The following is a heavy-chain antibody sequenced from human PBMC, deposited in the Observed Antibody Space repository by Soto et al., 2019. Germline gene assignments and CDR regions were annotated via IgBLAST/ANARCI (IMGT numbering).Heavy chain of an antibody. CDR1: GYTFTSYA. CDR2: INAGNGNT. Sequence: ASVKVSCKASGYTFTSYAMHWVRQAPGQRLEWMGWINAGNGNTKYSQKFQGRVTITRDTSASTACMELSSLRSEDTAVYYCAREGDYYDSSGYYYFDYWGQGTLVTVSS. CDR3: AREGDYYDSSGYYYFDY. D-gene: IGHD3-22*01. V-gene: IGHV1-3*01. J-gene: IGHJ4*02.